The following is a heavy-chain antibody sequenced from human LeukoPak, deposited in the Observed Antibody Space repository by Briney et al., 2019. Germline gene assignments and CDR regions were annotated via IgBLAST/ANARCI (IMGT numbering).Heavy chain of an antibody. CDR1: GVSISSYY. J-gene: IGHJ4*02. Sequence: SETLSLTCTVSGVSISSYYWSWIRQPPGKGLECIGYIYYSGSTNYNPSLKSRVTISVDTSKNQFSLKLSSVTAADTAMYYCARVSGYDWESFYDYWGQGSLVTVSS. D-gene: IGHD5-12*01. V-gene: IGHV4-59*01. CDR2: IYYSGST. CDR3: ARVSGYDWESFYDY.